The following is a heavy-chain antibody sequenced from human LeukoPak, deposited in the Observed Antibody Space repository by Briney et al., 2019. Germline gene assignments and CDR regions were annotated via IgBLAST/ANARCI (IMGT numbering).Heavy chain of an antibody. Sequence: GSLRLSCAASGFTFSTYAMSWVRQAPGKGLEWVSGISGSGGSTYYADSVKGRFTISRDNSKNTLYLEMNSLRTEDTAVYYCVRERGPFDGFDIWGQGTMVTVSS. CDR1: GFTFSTYA. CDR3: VRERGPFDGFDI. V-gene: IGHV3-23*01. CDR2: ISGSGGST. J-gene: IGHJ3*02.